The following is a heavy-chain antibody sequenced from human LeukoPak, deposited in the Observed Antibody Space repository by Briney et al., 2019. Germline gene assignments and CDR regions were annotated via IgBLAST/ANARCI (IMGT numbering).Heavy chain of an antibody. J-gene: IGHJ4*02. V-gene: IGHV3-7*01. D-gene: IGHD1-1*01. CDR1: GFTFSTYW. CDR3: ARTVTTSKGYFDN. CDR2: INQHGSVK. Sequence: GGSLRLSCAASGFTFSTYWMSWVRQAPGKGLEWVANINQHGSVKQYVDSVKGRFTLSRDNAKNSLSLELNSLRSEDTAVYYCARTVTTSKGYFDNWGQGTLVTVSS.